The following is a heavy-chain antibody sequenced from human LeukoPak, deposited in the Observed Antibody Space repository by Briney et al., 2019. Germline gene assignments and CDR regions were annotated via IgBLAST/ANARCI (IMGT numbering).Heavy chain of an antibody. CDR1: GFTFNIYE. CDR2: ITGSGTTI. Sequence: GGSLRLSCAASGFTFNIYEMNWVRQAPGRGLEWIAYITGSGTTIHYADSMKGRFTISRDNSKNTLYVQMNSLRAEDTAVYYCARGTVTTSAWSDPWGQGTLVTVSS. CDR3: ARGTVTTSAWSDP. V-gene: IGHV3-48*03. J-gene: IGHJ5*02. D-gene: IGHD4-17*01.